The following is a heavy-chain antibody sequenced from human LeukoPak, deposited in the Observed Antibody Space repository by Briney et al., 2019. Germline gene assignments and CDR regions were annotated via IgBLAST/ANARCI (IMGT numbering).Heavy chain of an antibody. Sequence: PSETLSLTCTVSGYSISSGYYWGWIRQPPGKGLEWIGSIYHSGSTYYNPSLKSRVTISVDTSKNQFSLKLSSVTAADTAVYYCARVRGSLFDYWGQGTLVTVSS. V-gene: IGHV4-38-2*02. D-gene: IGHD1-26*01. CDR3: ARVRGSLFDY. CDR2: IYHSGST. CDR1: GYSISSGYY. J-gene: IGHJ4*02.